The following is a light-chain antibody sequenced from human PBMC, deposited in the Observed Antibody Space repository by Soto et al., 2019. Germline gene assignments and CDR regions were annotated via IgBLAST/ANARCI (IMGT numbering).Light chain of an antibody. V-gene: IGLV1-44*01. CDR2: NNN. CDR1: SSNIGTNA. CDR3: AAWDDSLNGYV. Sequence: QPALTQPPSASGTPGQRVTISCSGGSSNIGTNAVNWYQQLPGTAPKLLIYNNNQRPSGVPDRFSGSKSGTSASLAISGLQSEDEADYYCAAWDDSLNGYVFGTGTKLTVL. J-gene: IGLJ1*01.